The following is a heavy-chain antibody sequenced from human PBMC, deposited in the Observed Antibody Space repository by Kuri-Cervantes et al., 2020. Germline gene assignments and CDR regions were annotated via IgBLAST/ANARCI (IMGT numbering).Heavy chain of an antibody. V-gene: IGHV4-59*12. D-gene: IGHD3-10*01. CDR2: IYYSGST. CDR1: GGSISSYY. Sequence: SETLSLTCTVSGGSISSYYWSWIRQPPGEGLEWIGYIYYSGSTNYNPSLKSRVTISVDTSKNQFSLKLSSVTAADTAVYYCARGPYSSGSYSYGMDVWGQGTTVTVSS. CDR3: ARGPYSSGSYSYGMDV. J-gene: IGHJ6*02.